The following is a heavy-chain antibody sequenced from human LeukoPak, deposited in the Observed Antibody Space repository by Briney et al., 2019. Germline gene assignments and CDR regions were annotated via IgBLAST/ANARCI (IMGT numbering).Heavy chain of an antibody. CDR2: TYYRSTWYN. Sequence: SQTLSLTCAISGDSVSSNSVTWNWIRQSPSRGLEWLGRTYYRSTWYNDYAVSVRGRITVNPDTSKNQFSLHLDSVTPEDTAVYYCARRLTQYDCFDPWGQGILVTVSS. CDR3: ARRLTQYDCFDP. CDR1: GDSVSSNSVT. V-gene: IGHV6-1*01. J-gene: IGHJ5*02. D-gene: IGHD2-2*01.